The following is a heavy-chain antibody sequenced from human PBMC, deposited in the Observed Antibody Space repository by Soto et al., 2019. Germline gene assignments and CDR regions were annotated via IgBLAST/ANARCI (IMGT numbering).Heavy chain of an antibody. CDR3: SSEGWGFRDSYFDY. CDR1: GFPFRSYT. J-gene: IGHJ4*02. Sequence: QVQLVESGGGVVQPGKSLRLSCAASGFPFRSYTMHWVRQAPGKGLEWVAVMSNDGSSDFYGDSVNGRFTISRDSSKNTLYLQMNTVRIEDTAVYCGSSEGWGFRDSYFDYWGQGTPVTVSS. V-gene: IGHV3-30*04. D-gene: IGHD1-26*01. CDR2: MSNDGSSD.